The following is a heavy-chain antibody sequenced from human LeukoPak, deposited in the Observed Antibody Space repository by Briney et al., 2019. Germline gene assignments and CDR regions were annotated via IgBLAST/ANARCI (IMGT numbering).Heavy chain of an antibody. CDR3: AREKDGDLLGYFDY. D-gene: IGHD4-17*01. J-gene: IGHJ4*02. CDR2: IYYSGST. V-gene: IGHV4-39*07. Sequence: SETLSLTCTVSGGSISSSSYYWGWIRQPPGKGLEWIGSIYYSGSTYYNPSLKSRVTISVDTSKNQFSLKLSSVTAADTAVYYCAREKDGDLLGYFDYWGQGTLVTVSS. CDR1: GGSISSSSYY.